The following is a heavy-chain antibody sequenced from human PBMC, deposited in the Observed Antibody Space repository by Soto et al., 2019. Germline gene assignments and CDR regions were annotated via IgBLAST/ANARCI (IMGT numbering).Heavy chain of an antibody. D-gene: IGHD2-15*01. J-gene: IGHJ4*02. CDR3: AKGGPDGFCSGGRCYFDY. Sequence: EVQLVESGGGLVQPGRSLRLSCAASGFTFDDYAMHWVRRVPGKGLEWVSSISWNSNIIGYADSEKGRFTISRDNAKNSLYLHMNSLRPEDTALYYCAKGGPDGFCSGGRCYFDYWGQGPLVTVSS. V-gene: IGHV3-9*01. CDR1: GFTFDDYA. CDR2: ISWNSNII.